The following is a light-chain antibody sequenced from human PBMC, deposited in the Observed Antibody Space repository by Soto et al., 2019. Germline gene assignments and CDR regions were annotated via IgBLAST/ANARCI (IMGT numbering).Light chain of an antibody. CDR1: PSVTSY. V-gene: IGKV3-11*01. Sequence: EIVLTQSPATLSLSPGERATLSCRASPSVTSYLAWYQQKPGQAPRLLLYDASNRATGIPARFSGSGSGTDFTLTISSREPEDFAVYYCQQRSNWRLTFGGGTKVEIK. CDR3: QQRSNWRLT. J-gene: IGKJ4*01. CDR2: DAS.